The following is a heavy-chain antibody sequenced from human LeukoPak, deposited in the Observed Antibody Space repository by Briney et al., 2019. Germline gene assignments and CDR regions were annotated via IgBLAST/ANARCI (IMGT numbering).Heavy chain of an antibody. V-gene: IGHV3-72*01. Sequence: GGSLRLSCAASGFTFSDHNMDWVRQAPGKGLEWVGRIRNKANSYIIEDAASVRGRFTISRDDSRNSLFLQMNSLRAEDTAVYYCARDAGWRLDPWGQGTLVTVSS. CDR1: GFTFSDHN. CDR2: IRNKANSYII. D-gene: IGHD3-3*01. J-gene: IGHJ5*02. CDR3: ARDAGWRLDP.